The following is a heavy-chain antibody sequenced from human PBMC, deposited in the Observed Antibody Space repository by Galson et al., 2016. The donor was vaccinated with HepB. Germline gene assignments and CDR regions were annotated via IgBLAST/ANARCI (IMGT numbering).Heavy chain of an antibody. CDR1: GFTFDDYA. CDR2: ISWNSGSM. Sequence: SLRLSCAASGFTFDDYAMHWVRQAPGKGLDWVSGISWNSGSMGYADSVKGQFTISRDNAKNSLYLQMNSLRAEDTALYYCAKDINSGPTPFLDFWGQGTLVTVSS. D-gene: IGHD3-3*02. J-gene: IGHJ4*02. CDR3: AKDINSGPTPFLDF. V-gene: IGHV3-9*01.